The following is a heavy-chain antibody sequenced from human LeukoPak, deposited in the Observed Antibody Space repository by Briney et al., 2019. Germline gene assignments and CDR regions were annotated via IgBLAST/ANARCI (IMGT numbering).Heavy chain of an antibody. CDR2: ISAYNGNT. J-gene: IGHJ6*02. Sequence: ASVKVSCKASGYTFTSCGISWVRQAPGHGLEWMGWISAYNGNTNYAQKLHGRVTMTTHTSTRTAYMELRSLRADDTAVYYGARDHTVARPTIFYYYYYGMDVWGQGTTVTVSS. V-gene: IGHV1-18*01. CDR3: ARDHTVARPTIFYYYYYGMDV. CDR1: GYTFTSCG. D-gene: IGHD3-10*02.